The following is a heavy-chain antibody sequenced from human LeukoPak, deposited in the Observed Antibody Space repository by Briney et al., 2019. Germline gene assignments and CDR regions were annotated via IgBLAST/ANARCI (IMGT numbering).Heavy chain of an antibody. Sequence: PGGSLTLSCAASGFTFSSFAMSLVRRAPGKGLEWVSAISGSGGSTYYADSVKGRFTISRDNSKNTLYLQMNSLRAEDTAVYYCAKDRWELLIGWFDPWGQGTLVTVSS. CDR1: GFTFSSFA. V-gene: IGHV3-23*01. CDR2: ISGSGGST. CDR3: AKDRWELLIGWFDP. D-gene: IGHD1-26*01. J-gene: IGHJ5*02.